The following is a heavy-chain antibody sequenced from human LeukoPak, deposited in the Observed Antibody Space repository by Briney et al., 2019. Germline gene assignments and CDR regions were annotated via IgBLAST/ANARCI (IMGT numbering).Heavy chain of an antibody. D-gene: IGHD2-2*01. CDR1: GYTFTDYY. CDR3: GRKSASRKTSELDY. CDR2: IHPNSGGT. V-gene: IGHV1-2*02. Sequence: ASVKLSCKASGYTFTDYYMNWVRQAPGQGLEWMGWIHPNSGGTNYAQKFQGRVTMTRDTSISTAYMELSRLTFDDTAVYYCGRKSASRKTSELDYWGQGTLVTVSS. J-gene: IGHJ4*02.